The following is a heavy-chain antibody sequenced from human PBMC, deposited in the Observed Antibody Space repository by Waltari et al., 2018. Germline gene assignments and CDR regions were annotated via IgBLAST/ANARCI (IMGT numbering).Heavy chain of an antibody. Sequence: EVQLVESGGGLVQPGGSLRLACSASGLTFSSYWLHWVRQAPGKGRVWVSRINSDGSSTSYADSVKGRFTISRDNAKNTLYLQMNSLRAEDTAVYYCASIVATILDYWGQGTLVTVSS. CDR2: INSDGSST. J-gene: IGHJ4*02. V-gene: IGHV3-74*01. CDR1: GLTFSSYW. CDR3: ASIVATILDY. D-gene: IGHD5-12*01.